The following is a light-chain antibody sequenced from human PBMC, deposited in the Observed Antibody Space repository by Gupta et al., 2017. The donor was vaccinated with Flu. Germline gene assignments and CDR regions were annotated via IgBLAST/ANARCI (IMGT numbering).Light chain of an antibody. CDR3: QQYEKPPPS. CDR2: DAS. CDR1: QDISNY. J-gene: IGKJ2*03. Sequence: DIQMTQSPSSLSASVGDRVTITCQASQDISNYVNWYQQKPGKAPKLLIYDASNLETGGPSRFRGRGSGKDFTSTSSSMQHEDIATYYCQQYEKPPPSFGQGTKLEIK. V-gene: IGKV1-33*01.